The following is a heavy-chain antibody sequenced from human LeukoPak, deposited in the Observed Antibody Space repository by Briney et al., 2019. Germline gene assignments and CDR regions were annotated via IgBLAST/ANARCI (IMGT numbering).Heavy chain of an antibody. CDR2: IKPDGSEK. CDR1: GFSFSSYW. CDR3: ARTGWSGYDSHFNY. J-gene: IGHJ4*02. D-gene: IGHD5-12*01. Sequence: GGSLRLSCAASGFSFSSYWMSWVRQAPGKGLEWAANIKPDGSEKYFVDSVKGRFTMSRDNAENSLYVQMNSLRAEDTAVYYCARTGWSGYDSHFNYWGQGTLVTVSS. V-gene: IGHV3-7*01.